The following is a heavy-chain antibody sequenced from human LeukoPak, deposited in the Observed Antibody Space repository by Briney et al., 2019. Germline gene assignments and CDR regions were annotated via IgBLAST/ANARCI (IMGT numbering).Heavy chain of an antibody. V-gene: IGHV3-23*01. CDR3: AKHLSVGGLAQNYYDSSGYWWYFDY. D-gene: IGHD3-22*01. CDR1: GFTFSSYA. CDR2: ISGSGGST. Sequence: GGSLRLSCAASGFTFSSYAMSWVRQAPGKGLEWVSAISGSGGSTYYADSVKGRFTISRDNSKNTLYLQMNSLRAEDTAVYYCAKHLSVGGLAQNYYDSSGYWWYFDYWGQGTLVTVSS. J-gene: IGHJ4*02.